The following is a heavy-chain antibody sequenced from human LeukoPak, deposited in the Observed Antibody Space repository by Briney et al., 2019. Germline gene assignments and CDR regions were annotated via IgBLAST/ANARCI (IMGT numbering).Heavy chain of an antibody. CDR1: GLTFSNYG. CDR2: IRYDGSYK. J-gene: IGHJ6*03. Sequence: GGSLRLSCAASGLTFSNYGMHWVRQAPGKGLEWVAFIRYDGSYKYYADSVKGRFSISRDNSKNTLYLQMNSLRAEDTAVYYCAKEERWLQFEESYYYYYYMDVWGKGTTVTISS. CDR3: AKEERWLQFEESYYYYYYMDV. V-gene: IGHV3-30*02. D-gene: IGHD5-24*01.